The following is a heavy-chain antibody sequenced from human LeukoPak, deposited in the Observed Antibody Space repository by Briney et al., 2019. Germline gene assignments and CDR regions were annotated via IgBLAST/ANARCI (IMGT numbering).Heavy chain of an antibody. CDR2: VTQVGSEK. CDR3: ARDSPDCSSTSCYRGYYYYGMDV. D-gene: IGHD2-2*01. J-gene: IGHJ6*02. CDR1: GFTVSSYW. Sequence: GGSLRLFCAASGFTVSSYWMSWVRQAPGNGLEWVANVTQVGSEKYYVDSVNGRFTISRDNAKNSLYLQMNSLRAEDTAVYYCARDSPDCSSTSCYRGYYYYGMDVWGQGTKVTVSS. V-gene: IGHV3-7*01.